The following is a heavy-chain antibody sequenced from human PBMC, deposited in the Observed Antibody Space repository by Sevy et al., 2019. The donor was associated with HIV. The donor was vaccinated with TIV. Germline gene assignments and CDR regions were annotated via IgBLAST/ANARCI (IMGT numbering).Heavy chain of an antibody. V-gene: IGHV3-33*01. CDR2: IWSDGAYQ. D-gene: IGHD3-22*01. Sequence: GGSLRLSCAATGFTFSNYAMHWVRQAPGKGMEWVAIIWSDGAYQYHGDSVKGRFTISRDNSKNTLYLQMNNVRVEDTAVYYCARGEYYYDNAAYYALDSWGQGTLVTV. J-gene: IGHJ4*02. CDR3: ARGEYYYDNAAYYALDS. CDR1: GFTFSNYA.